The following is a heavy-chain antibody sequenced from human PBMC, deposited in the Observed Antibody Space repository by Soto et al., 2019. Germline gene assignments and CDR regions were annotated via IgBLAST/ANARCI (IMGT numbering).Heavy chain of an antibody. Sequence: PGGPLRLSCPASGFTFCRYAMSWVRQAPGKGLEWVSAISGSGGSTYYADSVKGRFTISRDNPKNTLYLQMNSLRAEDTAVYYCAKVKIAAARGLAEYFQHWGQGTLVTVSS. V-gene: IGHV3-23*01. J-gene: IGHJ1*01. CDR1: GFTFCRYA. CDR3: AKVKIAAARGLAEYFQH. CDR2: ISGSGGST. D-gene: IGHD6-13*01.